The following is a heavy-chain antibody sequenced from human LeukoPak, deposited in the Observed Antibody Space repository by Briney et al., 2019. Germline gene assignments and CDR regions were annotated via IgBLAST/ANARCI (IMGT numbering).Heavy chain of an antibody. CDR1: ADSLRSHD. CDR3: ARDLVTVTKGFDI. J-gene: IGHJ3*02. V-gene: IGHV4-59*11. D-gene: IGHD4-17*01. CDR2: ISYIGST. Sequence: SETLSLTCAVSADSLRSHDWTWIRQPAGKGMEWIGYISYIGSTNYNPSLKSRVTISIDTSKNQFSLKLTSVTAADTAVYYCARDLVTVTKGFDIWGQGTMVSVSS.